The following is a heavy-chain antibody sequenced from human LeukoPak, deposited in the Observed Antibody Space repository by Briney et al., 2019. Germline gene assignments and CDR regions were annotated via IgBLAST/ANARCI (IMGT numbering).Heavy chain of an antibody. CDR3: ARDRDYSGSGSPDS. CDR1: GFIMSNNY. Sequence: GGSLRLSCAASGFIMSNNYMSWVRQAPGKGPEWVSVIYDGGITYYTDSVKGRFTISRDDSANTLHLQMNSLRVDDTAVYYCARDRDYSGSGSPDSWGQGTLVTVS. V-gene: IGHV3-66*01. J-gene: IGHJ4*02. CDR2: IYDGGIT. D-gene: IGHD3-10*01.